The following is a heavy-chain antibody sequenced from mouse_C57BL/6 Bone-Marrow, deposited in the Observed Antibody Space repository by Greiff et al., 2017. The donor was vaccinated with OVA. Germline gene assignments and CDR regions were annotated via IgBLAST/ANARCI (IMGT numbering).Heavy chain of an antibody. CDR2: ISSGGSYT. J-gene: IGHJ2*01. Sequence: EVKLMESGGDLVKPGGSLKLSCAASGFTFSSYGMSWVRQTPDKRLEWVATISSGGSYTYYPDSVKGRFTISRDNAKNTLYLQMSSLKSEDTAMYYCVRRSGSSLYYWGQGTTLTVSS. CDR3: VRRSGSSLYY. CDR1: GFTFSSYG. V-gene: IGHV5-6*01. D-gene: IGHD1-1*01.